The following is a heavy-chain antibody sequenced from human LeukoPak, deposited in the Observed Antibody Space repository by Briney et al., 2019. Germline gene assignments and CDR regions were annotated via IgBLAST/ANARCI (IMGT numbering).Heavy chain of an antibody. J-gene: IGHJ5*02. Sequence: SVKVSCKASGYTFTNYYMHWVRQAPGQGLEWMGGIIPIFGTANYAQKFQGRVTITADESTSTAYMELSSLRSEDTAVYYCAYSAFPSLDRWFDPWGQGTLVTVSS. CDR2: IIPIFGTA. CDR1: GYTFTNYY. V-gene: IGHV1-69*13. D-gene: IGHD3-16*01. CDR3: AYSAFPSLDRWFDP.